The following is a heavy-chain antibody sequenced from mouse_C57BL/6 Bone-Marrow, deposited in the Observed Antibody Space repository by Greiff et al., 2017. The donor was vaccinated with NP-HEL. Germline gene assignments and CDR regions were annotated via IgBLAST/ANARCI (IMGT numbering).Heavy chain of an antibody. CDR2: ISSGGSYT. V-gene: IGHV5-6*01. CDR1: GFTFSSYG. CDR3: ARLSIYPRNWFAY. J-gene: IGHJ3*01. D-gene: IGHD2-3*01. Sequence: EVKLVESGGDLVKPGGSLKLSCAASGFTFSSYGMSWVRQTPDKRLEWVATISSGGSYTYSPDSVKGRFTISRDNAKNTLYLQMSSLKSEDTAMYYCARLSIYPRNWFAYWGQGTLVTVSA.